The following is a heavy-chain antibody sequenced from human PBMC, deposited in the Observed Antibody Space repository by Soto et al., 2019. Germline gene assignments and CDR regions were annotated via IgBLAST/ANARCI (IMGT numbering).Heavy chain of an antibody. CDR1: GGTFSSYA. Sequence: SVKVSCKASGGTFSSYAISWVRQAPGQGLEWMGGIIPIFGTANYAQKFQGRVTITADESTSTAYMELSSLRSEDTAVYYCARDLETYNWFDPWGQGTLVTVSS. J-gene: IGHJ5*02. D-gene: IGHD1-1*01. V-gene: IGHV1-69*13. CDR3: ARDLETYNWFDP. CDR2: IIPIFGTA.